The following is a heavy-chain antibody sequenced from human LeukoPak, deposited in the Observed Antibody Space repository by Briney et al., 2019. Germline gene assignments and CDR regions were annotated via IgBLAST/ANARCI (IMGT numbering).Heavy chain of an antibody. D-gene: IGHD5-24*01. CDR1: GGSFSAYY. J-gene: IGHJ5*02. Sequence: SETLSLTCAVYGGSFSAYYWSWIRQPPGKGLEWIGEINHSGSTNYSPSLKSRVTISVDTSKNQFSLKLSSVTAADTAVYYCASAGPFDLRDGYNFWSLGWFDPWGQGTLVTVSS. CDR2: INHSGST. CDR3: ASAGPFDLRDGYNFWSLGWFDP. V-gene: IGHV4-34*01.